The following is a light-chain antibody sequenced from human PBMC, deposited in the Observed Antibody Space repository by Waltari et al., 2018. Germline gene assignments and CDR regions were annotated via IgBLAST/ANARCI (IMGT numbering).Light chain of an antibody. CDR3: CSYAGSSTLVV. CDR2: DVS. CDR1: SSDAGGYNY. J-gene: IGLJ2*01. Sequence: QSALTQPAPVSGSPGQSITISCTGTSSDAGGYNYVSWYQQHPGKAPKLMIYDVSKRPSGVSNRFSGSKSGNTASLTISGLQAEDEADYYCCSYAGSSTLVVFGGGTKLTVL. V-gene: IGLV2-23*02.